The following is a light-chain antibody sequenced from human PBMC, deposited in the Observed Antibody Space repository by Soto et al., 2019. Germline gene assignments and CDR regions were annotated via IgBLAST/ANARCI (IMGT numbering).Light chain of an antibody. CDR3: QQYGSSPPMYT. Sequence: EIVLTQSPGTLSVSPGERGTLSCRASQSVSSSYLAWYQQKPGQAPRLLIYGASSRATGIPDRFSGSGSGTDFTLTISRLEPEDFAVYYCQQYGSSPPMYTFGQGTKLEIK. J-gene: IGKJ2*01. CDR2: GAS. CDR1: QSVSSSY. V-gene: IGKV3-20*01.